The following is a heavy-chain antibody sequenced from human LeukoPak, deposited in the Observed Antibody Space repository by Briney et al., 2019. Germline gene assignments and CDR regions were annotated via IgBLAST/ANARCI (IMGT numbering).Heavy chain of an antibody. Sequence: GGSLRLSCAASGFSISSYALHWVRQAPGKGLQYVSGISNGGSIDYANSVKGRFTISRDNSKNTLSLQMGSLRPEDMAVYYCARDFSYGSGFDYWGQGILVTVSS. CDR3: ARDFSYGSGFDY. J-gene: IGHJ4*02. V-gene: IGHV3-64*01. CDR2: ISNGGSI. CDR1: GFSISSYA. D-gene: IGHD5-18*01.